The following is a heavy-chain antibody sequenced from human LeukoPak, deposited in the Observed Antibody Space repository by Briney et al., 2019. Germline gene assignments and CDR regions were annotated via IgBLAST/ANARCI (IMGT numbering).Heavy chain of an antibody. CDR2: IYYSGST. CDR1: GGSISSGGYS. J-gene: IGHJ4*02. V-gene: IGHV4-30-4*07. CDR3: ARVGGSGWPRGKFDY. Sequence: TPSQTLSLTCAVSGGSISSGGYSWSWIRQPPGKGLEWIGYIYYSGSTYYNPSLKSRVTISVDTSKNQFSLKLSSVTAADTAVYYCARVGGSGWPRGKFDYWGQGTLVTVSS. D-gene: IGHD6-19*01.